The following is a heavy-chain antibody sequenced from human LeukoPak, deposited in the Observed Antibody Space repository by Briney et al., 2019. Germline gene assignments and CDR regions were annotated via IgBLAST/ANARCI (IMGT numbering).Heavy chain of an antibody. J-gene: IGHJ4*02. Sequence: LSETLSLTCTVSGGSLSSSTYYWGWIRQPPGKGLEWIGSIYYSGSTYYNPSLKSRVIISIDTSKNQFSLKLSSVTAADTAAYYCAREGSSGYFDYWGQGTLVTVSS. CDR3: AREGSSGYFDY. D-gene: IGHD3-22*01. CDR1: GGSLSSSTYY. V-gene: IGHV4-39*07. CDR2: IYYSGST.